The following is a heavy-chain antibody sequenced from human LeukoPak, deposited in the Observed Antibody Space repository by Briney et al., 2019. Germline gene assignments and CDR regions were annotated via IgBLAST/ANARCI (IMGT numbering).Heavy chain of an antibody. CDR1: GGSISSYY. CDR2: IYTSGSN. Sequence: SETLSLTCTVSGGSISSYYWSWIRQPAGKGLEWIGRIYTSGSNNYNPSLKSRVTMSVDTSKNQFSLKLSSVTAADTAVYYCARGNFKGDSSWYPYYYYYYMDVWGKGTTVTVSS. D-gene: IGHD6-13*01. CDR3: ARGNFKGDSSWYPYYYYYYMDV. V-gene: IGHV4-4*07. J-gene: IGHJ6*03.